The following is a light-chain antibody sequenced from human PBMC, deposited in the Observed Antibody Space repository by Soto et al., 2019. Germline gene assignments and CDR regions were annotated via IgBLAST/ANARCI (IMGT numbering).Light chain of an antibody. J-gene: IGLJ1*01. CDR2: DVS. Sequence: QSALTQPASVSGSPGQSITISCTGTSSDVGGYNSVSWYQQHPGKVPKIMIYDVSIRPSGVPDRFSGSKSGNTASLTVFGLQSEDEADYYCSSYTSIPALVFGTGTKLTVL. CDR1: SSDVGGYNS. CDR3: SSYTSIPALV. V-gene: IGLV2-14*01.